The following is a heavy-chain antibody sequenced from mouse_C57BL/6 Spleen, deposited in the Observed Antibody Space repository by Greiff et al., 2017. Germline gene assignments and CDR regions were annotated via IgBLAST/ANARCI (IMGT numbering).Heavy chain of an antibody. V-gene: IGHV1-7*01. CDR2: INPSSGYT. D-gene: IGHD1-1*01. J-gene: IGHJ2*01. CDR3: ASFSITTVVADY. Sequence: VQLQQSGAELAKPGASVKLSCKASGYTFTSYWMHWVKQRPGQGLEWIGYINPSSGYTKYNQKFKDKATLTADKSSSTAYMQLSSLTYEDSAVYYCASFSITTVVADYWGQGTTLTGAS. CDR1: GYTFTSYW.